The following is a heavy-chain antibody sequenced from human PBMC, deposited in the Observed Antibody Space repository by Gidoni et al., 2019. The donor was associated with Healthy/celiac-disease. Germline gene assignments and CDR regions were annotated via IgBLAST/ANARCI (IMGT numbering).Heavy chain of an antibody. CDR1: GLTFSSYA. V-gene: IGHV3-23*01. CDR2: ISGSGGST. J-gene: IGHJ1*01. Sequence: EVQLLESGGGLVQPVGSLRLSCAASGLTFSSYAMSWVRQAPGKGLEWVSAISGSGGSTYYADSVKGRCTISRDNSKNTLYLQMNSLRAEDTAVYYCAKEGVLWFGEFEYFQHWGQGTLVTVSS. D-gene: IGHD3-10*01. CDR3: AKEGVLWFGEFEYFQH.